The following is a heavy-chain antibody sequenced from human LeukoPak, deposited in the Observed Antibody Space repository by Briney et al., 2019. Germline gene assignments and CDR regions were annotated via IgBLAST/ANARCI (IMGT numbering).Heavy chain of an antibody. CDR1: GDSVSSNIAA. Sequence: SQTLPLTCLISGDSVSSNIAAWNCIRPSPSRGLEWLGRTYYRSKWYNDYAVSVKSRIIINPDTSRNQVSLQVNSVTPEDTAVYFCARVTEGAYYFDSWGQGTLVTVSS. CDR2: TYYRSKWYN. V-gene: IGHV6-1*01. J-gene: IGHJ4*02. CDR3: ARVTEGAYYFDS. D-gene: IGHD1-26*01.